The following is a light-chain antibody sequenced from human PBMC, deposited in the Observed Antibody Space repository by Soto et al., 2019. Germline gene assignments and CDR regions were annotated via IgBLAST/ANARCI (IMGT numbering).Light chain of an antibody. V-gene: IGKV1-9*01. CDR3: QQYNTYSWT. CDR2: AAS. Sequence: IQLTQSPSSLSASVGDRVTITCRASQGINSFLAWYQQKPGKAPKLLIYAASTLQSGVPSRFSGSGSGTEFALTISSLQPDDFATYYCQQYNTYSWTFGPGTKVDIK. CDR1: QGINSF. J-gene: IGKJ1*01.